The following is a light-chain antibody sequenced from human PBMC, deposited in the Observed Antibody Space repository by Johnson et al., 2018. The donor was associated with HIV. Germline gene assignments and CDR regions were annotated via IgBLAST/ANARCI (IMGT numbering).Light chain of an antibody. CDR2: ENN. V-gene: IGLV1-51*02. CDR3: GTWDNSLSVFV. J-gene: IGLJ1*01. CDR1: SSNIGNNY. Sequence: QSVLTQPPSVSAAPGQKVTISCSGSSSNIGNNYVSWYQQLPGTAPKLLIYENNKRPSGIPDRFSGSKSGTSATLDITGLQTGDDADYYCGTWDNSLSVFVFGTGTKVTVL.